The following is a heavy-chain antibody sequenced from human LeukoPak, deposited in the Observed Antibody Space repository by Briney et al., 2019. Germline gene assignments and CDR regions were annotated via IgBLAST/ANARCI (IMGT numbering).Heavy chain of an antibody. J-gene: IGHJ4*02. V-gene: IGHV4-4*07. CDR3: ARGPDRRDGYKSLDY. CDR1: AGSISNYY. Sequence: SETLSLTCTVSAGSISNYYWSWIRQPAGKGLEWIGRIYTSGSANYNPSLKSRVTMSVDTSENQFSLKLYSMTAADTAVYYCARGPDRRDGYKSLDYWGQGTLVTVSS. D-gene: IGHD5-24*01. CDR2: IYTSGSA.